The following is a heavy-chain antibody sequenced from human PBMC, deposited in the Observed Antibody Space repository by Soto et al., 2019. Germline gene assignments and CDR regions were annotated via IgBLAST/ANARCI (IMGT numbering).Heavy chain of an antibody. CDR2: ISTYNGNT. J-gene: IGHJ4*01. V-gene: IGHV1-18*01. Sequence: GASVKVSCKTSGYTFNTYYISWLRQAPGQGLEWIGWISTYNGNTNYVPKFQGRITMTTDTSTSTAYMELRSLRSDDTALYFCARDTSNYFDFWG. CDR3: ARDTSNYFDF. D-gene: IGHD2-2*01. CDR1: GYTFNTYY.